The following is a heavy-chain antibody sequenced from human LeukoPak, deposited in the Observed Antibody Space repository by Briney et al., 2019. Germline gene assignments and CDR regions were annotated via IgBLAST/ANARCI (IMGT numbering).Heavy chain of an antibody. V-gene: IGHV4-39*07. CDR2: IYYSGST. Sequence: PSETLSLTCTVSGGSISSSSYYWGWIRQPPGKGLEWIGSIYYSGSTNYNSSLKSRVTISADTSKNQFSLKLSSVTAADTAVYYCARASSRQLVRFDYWGQGTLVTVSS. D-gene: IGHD6-6*01. J-gene: IGHJ4*02. CDR3: ARASSRQLVRFDY. CDR1: GGSISSSSYY.